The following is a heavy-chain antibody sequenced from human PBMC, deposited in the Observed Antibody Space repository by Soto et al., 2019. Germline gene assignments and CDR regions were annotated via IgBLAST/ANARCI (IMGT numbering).Heavy chain of an antibody. Sequence: PSETLSLTCTVSGGSISSGGYYWSWIRQHPGKGLEWIGYIYYSGSTYYNPSLKSRVTISVDTSKNQFSLKLGSVTAADTAVYYCARGDGDYYYYYMDVWGKGTTVTVSS. V-gene: IGHV4-31*03. CDR3: ARGDGDYYYYYMDV. CDR2: IYYSGST. D-gene: IGHD4-17*01. CDR1: GGSISSGGYY. J-gene: IGHJ6*03.